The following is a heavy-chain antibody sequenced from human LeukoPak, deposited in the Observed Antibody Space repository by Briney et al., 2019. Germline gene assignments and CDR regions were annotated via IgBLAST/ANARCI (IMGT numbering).Heavy chain of an antibody. V-gene: IGHV6-1*01. Sequence: SQTLSLTCAISGDSVSSNSAAWNRIRQSPSRGLEWLGRTYYRSKWYNDYAGSVKSRITINSDTSKNQFSLHLKSVTPEDTAVYYRAREDHTNARIDDWGQGTLVTVSS. D-gene: IGHD1-14*01. CDR2: TYYRSKWYN. J-gene: IGHJ4*02. CDR3: AREDHTNARIDD. CDR1: GDSVSSNSAA.